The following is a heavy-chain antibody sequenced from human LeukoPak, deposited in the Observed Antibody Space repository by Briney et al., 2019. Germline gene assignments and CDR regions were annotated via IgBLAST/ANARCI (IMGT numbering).Heavy chain of an antibody. J-gene: IGHJ6*02. Sequence: ASVKVSRKASGYTFTDYYMHWVRQAPGQGLEWMGWINPNSGGTNYAQKFQGRVTMTTDMSISTAYMEVSRLRSDDTAVYYCARVRIGQQLDKYYYYAMDVWGQGTTVTISS. CDR1: GYTFTDYY. CDR3: ARVRIGQQLDKYYYYAMDV. D-gene: IGHD6-13*01. V-gene: IGHV1-2*02. CDR2: INPNSGGT.